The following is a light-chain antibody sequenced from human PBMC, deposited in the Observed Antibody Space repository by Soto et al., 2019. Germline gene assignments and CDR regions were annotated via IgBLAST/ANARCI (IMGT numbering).Light chain of an antibody. CDR2: WAS. V-gene: IGKV4-1*01. CDR1: QSVLYSSNNKNY. J-gene: IGKJ4*01. CDR3: QQYYSTPLT. Sequence: DIVMTQSPVSLAVSLGERPTINCKSSQSVLYSSNNKNYLAWYQQKPGQPPKLLIYWASTRESGVPDRFSGSGFGTDFTLTISSLQAEDVAVYYCQQYYSTPLTFGGETKVEIK.